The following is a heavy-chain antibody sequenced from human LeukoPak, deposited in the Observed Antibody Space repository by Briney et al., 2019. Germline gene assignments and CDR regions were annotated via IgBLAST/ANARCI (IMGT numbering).Heavy chain of an antibody. CDR1: GGSISSSSYY. D-gene: IGHD2-21*01. CDR2: IYYSGST. Sequence: SETLSLTCTVSGGSISSSSYYWGWIRQPPGKGLEWIGSIYYSGSTYYNPSLKSRVTISVDTSKNQFSLKLSSVTAADTAVYYCARGLWHIARYGHYMDVWGKGTTVTISS. J-gene: IGHJ6*03. CDR3: ARGLWHIARYGHYMDV. V-gene: IGHV4-39*07.